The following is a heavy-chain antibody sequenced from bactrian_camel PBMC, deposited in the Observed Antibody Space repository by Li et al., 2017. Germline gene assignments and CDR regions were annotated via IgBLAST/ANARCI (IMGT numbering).Heavy chain of an antibody. Sequence: VQLVESGGDLVQPGGSLTLSCAASGFAFDVYHMNWVRQAPGKELEWIANIDNSGQFTSYADSVKGRFTISLDNTGNTVFLQMDNLQPEDTGTYYCGADGRRRCGGLQKSDFPYWGQGTQVTVS. J-gene: IGHJ4*01. CDR3: GADGRRRCGGLQKSDFPY. V-gene: IGHV3S40*01. CDR1: GFAFDVYH. D-gene: IGHD1*01. CDR2: IDNSGQFT.